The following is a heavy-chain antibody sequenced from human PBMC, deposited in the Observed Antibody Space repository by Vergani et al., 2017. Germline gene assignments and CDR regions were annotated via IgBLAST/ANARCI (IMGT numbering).Heavy chain of an antibody. V-gene: IGHV2-5*01. Sequence: QITLKESGPTLVKPTQTLTLTCTFSGFSLSTSGVGVGWIRQPPGKALEWLALIYWNDDKRYSPSLKSRLTITKDTSKNQVVLTMTNMDPVDTATYYCAHSRLTCDFWSGYYREVYFDYWGQGTLVTVSS. J-gene: IGHJ4*02. CDR3: AHSRLTCDFWSGYYREVYFDY. D-gene: IGHD3-3*01. CDR1: GFSLSTSGVG. CDR2: IYWNDDK.